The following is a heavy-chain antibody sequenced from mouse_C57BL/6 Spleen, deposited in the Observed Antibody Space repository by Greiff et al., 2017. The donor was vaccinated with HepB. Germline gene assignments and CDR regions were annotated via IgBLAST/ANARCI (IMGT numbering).Heavy chain of an antibody. CDR3: ASSHYYGSSYRWYFDV. CDR2: ILPGSGST. Sequence: VKLVESGAELMKPGASVKLSCKATGYTFTGYWIEWVKQRPGHGLEWIGEILPGSGSTNYNEKFKGKATFTADTSANTAYMQLSSLTTEDSAIYYFASSHYYGSSYRWYFDVWGTGTTVTVSS. V-gene: IGHV1-9*01. D-gene: IGHD1-1*01. J-gene: IGHJ1*03. CDR1: GYTFTGYW.